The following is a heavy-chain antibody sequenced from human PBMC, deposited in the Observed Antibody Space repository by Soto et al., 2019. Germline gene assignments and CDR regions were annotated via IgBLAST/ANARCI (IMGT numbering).Heavy chain of an antibody. CDR3: AKKEMASQLNSWAFDY. V-gene: IGHV3-21*01. D-gene: IGHD2-21*01. CDR2: ISSSSSYI. J-gene: IGHJ4*02. CDR1: GFTFSTYS. Sequence: PGGSLRLSCAASGFTFSTYSMNWVRQAPGKGLEWVSSISSSSSYIYYADSVKGRFTISRDNAKNSLYLQMNSLRADDTAVYYCAKKEMASQLNSWAFDYWGQGTLVTVSS.